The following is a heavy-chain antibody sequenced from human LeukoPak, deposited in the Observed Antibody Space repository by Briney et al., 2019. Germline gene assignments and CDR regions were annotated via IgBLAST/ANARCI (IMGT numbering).Heavy chain of an antibody. J-gene: IGHJ6*02. V-gene: IGHV4-59*01. Sequence: PSETLSLTCTVSGGSISSYYWSWIRQPPGKGLEWIGYIYYSGSTNYNPSLKSRVTISVDTSKNQFSLKLSSVTAADTAVYYCARERTGDFWSGYPPGSMDVWGQGTTVTVSS. CDR1: GGSISSYY. CDR3: ARERTGDFWSGYPPGSMDV. D-gene: IGHD3-3*01. CDR2: IYYSGST.